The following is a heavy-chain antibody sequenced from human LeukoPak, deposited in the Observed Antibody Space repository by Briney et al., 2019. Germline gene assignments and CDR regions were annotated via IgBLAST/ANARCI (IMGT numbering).Heavy chain of an antibody. J-gene: IGHJ5*02. Sequence: SETLSLTCTVSGGSVNSYYCSWIRQPPGNRLGWIGYIYYSGNTNYNPSLERRVTISVDTSKNQFSLKLKSLTAADTAVYYCARYSSSSFDPWGQGTLVTVSS. V-gene: IGHV4-59*02. CDR1: GGSVNSYY. D-gene: IGHD6-13*01. CDR3: ARYSSSSFDP. CDR2: IYYSGNT.